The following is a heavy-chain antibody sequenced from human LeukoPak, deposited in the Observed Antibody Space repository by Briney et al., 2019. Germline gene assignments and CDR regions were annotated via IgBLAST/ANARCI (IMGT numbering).Heavy chain of an antibody. V-gene: IGHV3-23*01. CDR1: GFTFSNYA. J-gene: IGHJ4*02. D-gene: IGHD5-18*01. CDR3: AGRVTGYSSGYVY. Sequence: GGSLRLSCAASGFTFSNYAMSWVRQAPDKGLDWVSVISGSAHKIRYADSVKGRFTISRDNSENIVYLQMNNLRAEDTAVYYCAGRVTGYSSGYVYWGQGTLVTVSS. CDR2: ISGSAHKI.